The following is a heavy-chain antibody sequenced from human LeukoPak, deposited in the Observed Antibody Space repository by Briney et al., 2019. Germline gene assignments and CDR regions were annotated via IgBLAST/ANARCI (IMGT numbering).Heavy chain of an antibody. J-gene: IGHJ4*02. CDR3: ARDRLAYAVIEALF. CDR2: ISHDGNNQ. CDR1: GFTFSNYG. V-gene: IGHV3-30*03. D-gene: IGHD5-12*01. Sequence: PGRSLRLSCATSGFTFSNYGMHWVRQAPGKGLEWVALISHDGNNQYYADSVRGRFTISRDNSKDTLNLEMNSPRADDTGVYYCARDRLAYAVIEALFWGRGTLVTVSS.